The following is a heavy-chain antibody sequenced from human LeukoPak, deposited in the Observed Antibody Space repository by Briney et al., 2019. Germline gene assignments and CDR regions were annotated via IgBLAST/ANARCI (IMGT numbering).Heavy chain of an antibody. J-gene: IGHJ5*02. CDR2: INPNSGGT. CDR3: ARYIEYYDFWSGSDAWFDP. Sequence: ASVKVSCKASGYTLSGYYMQWVRQAPGPGLEWMGWINPNSGGTNYEQKFQGRVTMTRDRSISTDYMELSRVRSDDTAVYYCARYIEYYDFWSGSDAWFDPWGQGTLVTVSS. D-gene: IGHD3-3*01. V-gene: IGHV1-2*02. CDR1: GYTLSGYY.